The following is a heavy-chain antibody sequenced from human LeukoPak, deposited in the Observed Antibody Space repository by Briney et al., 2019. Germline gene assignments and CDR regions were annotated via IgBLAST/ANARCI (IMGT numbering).Heavy chain of an antibody. V-gene: IGHV3-30-3*01. D-gene: IGHD3-22*01. CDR3: AKEPMIVVVTPGRHFDY. Sequence: GGSLRLSCAASGFTFSSYAMHWARQAPGKGLEWVAVISYDGSNKYYADSVKGRFTISRDNSKNTLFLQMNSLRAEDTAVYYCAKEPMIVVVTPGRHFDYWGQGTLVTVSS. J-gene: IGHJ4*02. CDR1: GFTFSSYA. CDR2: ISYDGSNK.